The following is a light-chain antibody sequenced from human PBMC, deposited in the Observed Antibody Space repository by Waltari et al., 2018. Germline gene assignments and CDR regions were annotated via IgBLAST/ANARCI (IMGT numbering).Light chain of an antibody. J-gene: IGLJ3*02. V-gene: IGLV1-44*01. Sequence: QSVLTQPPSASGTPGQRVTISCSGSSSNIASNTVNWYQQHPGTAPKLLIFSHNQRPSWPPDRASGSKSGTSASLAISGLQSEDEADDYWAAWDDSLYAWVFGVGTKLTVL. CDR2: SHN. CDR1: SSNIASNT. CDR3: AAWDDSLYAWV.